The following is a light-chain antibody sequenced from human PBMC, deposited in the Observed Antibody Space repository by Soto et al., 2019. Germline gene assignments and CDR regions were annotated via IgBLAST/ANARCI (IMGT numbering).Light chain of an antibody. J-gene: IGLJ3*02. Sequence: QSVLTQSPSASASLGASVKLTCTLSSGHSSYAIAWHQQQPEKGPRYLMKLNSDGSHSKGDGIPDRFSGSSSGAERYLTXXXXXXXXXXDYYCQTWGTGIHWVFGGGTKLTVL. CDR3: QTWGTGIHWV. CDR2: LNSDGSH. V-gene: IGLV4-69*01. CDR1: SGHSSYA.